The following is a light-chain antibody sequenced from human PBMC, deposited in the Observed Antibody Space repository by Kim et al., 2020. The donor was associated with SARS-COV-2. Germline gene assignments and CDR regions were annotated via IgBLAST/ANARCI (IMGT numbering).Light chain of an antibody. CDR3: MQGTHLYS. V-gene: IGKV2-30*01. Sequence: GQPASISCRSSQNLVYTDGNTYLNWFHQRPGQSPRRLIYQVSNRDPGVPDRFSGSGSGTDFTLQITSVEAEDVGVYYCMQGTHLYSFGQGTKLEI. CDR1: QNLVYTDGNTY. CDR2: QVS. J-gene: IGKJ2*03.